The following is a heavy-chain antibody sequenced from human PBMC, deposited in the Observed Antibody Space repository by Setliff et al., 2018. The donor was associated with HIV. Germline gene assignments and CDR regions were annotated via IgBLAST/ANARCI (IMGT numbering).Heavy chain of an antibody. V-gene: IGHV3-11*04. Sequence: GGSLRLSCAASGFTFSDYYMSWTRQTPGKGLEWISYISSSGTTLYYADSVKGRFTVSRDNAKNSLYLQMNSLRAEDTAVYYCASSYDRPGYWGQGTQVTVSS. CDR1: GFTFSDYY. J-gene: IGHJ4*02. D-gene: IGHD3-22*01. CDR2: ISSSGTTL. CDR3: ASSYDRPGY.